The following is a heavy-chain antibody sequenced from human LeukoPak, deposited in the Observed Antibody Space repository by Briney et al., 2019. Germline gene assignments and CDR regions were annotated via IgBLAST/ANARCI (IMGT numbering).Heavy chain of an antibody. D-gene: IGHD5-12*01. V-gene: IGHV3-74*01. Sequence: GGSLRLSCAASGFTFSTYWMEWVRQTPGRGLVWVSRISSDGSSTSYADSVKGRFTISRDNAKNTLYLQMNSLRAEDTAVYYCARTAYSDYSLGFWGQGTLVTASS. CDR2: ISSDGSST. CDR1: GFTFSTYW. J-gene: IGHJ4*02. CDR3: ARTAYSDYSLGF.